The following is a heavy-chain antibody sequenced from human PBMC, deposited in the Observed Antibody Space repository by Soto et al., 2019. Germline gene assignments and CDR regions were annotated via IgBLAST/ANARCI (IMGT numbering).Heavy chain of an antibody. CDR1: GFTFSSFA. D-gene: IGHD5-18*01. CDR2: ISGSGGST. V-gene: IGHV3-23*01. CDR3: AKHHGYMSLSVMDV. Sequence: EVQLLESGGGLVQPGGSLRLSCAASGFTFSSFAMSWVRQAPGKGLEWVSSISGSGGSTYYADSVKGRFTISRDNSKNTLLRQMNSLRAEDTAVYYCAKHHGYMSLSVMDVWGQGTTVTVSS. J-gene: IGHJ6*02.